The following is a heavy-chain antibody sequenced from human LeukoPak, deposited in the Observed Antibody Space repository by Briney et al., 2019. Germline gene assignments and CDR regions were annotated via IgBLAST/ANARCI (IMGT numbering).Heavy chain of an antibody. Sequence: PSETLSLTCDVSGASISGYWWSWIRQPAGKGLEWIGRMYTDGDTNYNPALKSRVTVSVDTSKNQFSLKLSSVTAADTAVYYCARTYSSSWYPLDYWGQGTLVTVSS. CDR2: MYTDGDT. CDR1: GASISGYW. D-gene: IGHD6-13*01. J-gene: IGHJ4*02. CDR3: ARTYSSSWYPLDY. V-gene: IGHV4-4*07.